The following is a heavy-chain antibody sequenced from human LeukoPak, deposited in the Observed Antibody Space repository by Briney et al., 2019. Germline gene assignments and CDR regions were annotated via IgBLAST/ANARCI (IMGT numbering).Heavy chain of an antibody. CDR3: AKGNSTEYGNWYYDP. V-gene: IGHV3-21*04. CDR1: GFTFSSYS. J-gene: IGHJ2*01. CDR2: ISSSSSYI. D-gene: IGHD2/OR15-2a*01. Sequence: GGSLRLSCAASGFTFSSYSMNWVRQAPGKGLEWVSSISSSSSYIYYADSVKGRFTISRDNAKNSLYLQMNSLRAEDTAVYYCAKGNSTEYGNWYYDPWGRGSLVTVSS.